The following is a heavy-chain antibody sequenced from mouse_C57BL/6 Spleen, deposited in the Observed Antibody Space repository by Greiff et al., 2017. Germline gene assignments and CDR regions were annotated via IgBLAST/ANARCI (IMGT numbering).Heavy chain of an antibody. CDR2: IYPSDSET. J-gene: IGHJ2*01. CDR1: GYTFTSYW. V-gene: IGHV1-61*01. CDR3: ARPTYYGDDCYFDY. Sequence: QVQLQQPGAELVRPGSSVKLSCKASGYTFTSYWMDWVKQRPGQGLEWIGNIYPSDSETHYNQKFKDKATLTVDKSSSTAYMQLSSLTSEDSAVYYCARPTYYGDDCYFDYWGQGTTLTVSS. D-gene: IGHD1-1*01.